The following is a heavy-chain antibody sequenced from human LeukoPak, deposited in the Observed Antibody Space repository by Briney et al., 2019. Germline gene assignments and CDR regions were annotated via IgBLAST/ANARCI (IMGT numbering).Heavy chain of an antibody. CDR3: AGSDGYNYNVY. Sequence: SETLSLTCTVSGGSISSGDYYWSWIRQPPGKGLEWIGYIYYSGGTYYNPSLKSRVTISVDTSKNQFSLKLSSVTAADTAVYYCAGSDGYNYNVYWGQGTLVTVSS. CDR1: GGSISSGDYY. CDR2: IYYSGGT. J-gene: IGHJ4*02. D-gene: IGHD5-24*01. V-gene: IGHV4-30-4*01.